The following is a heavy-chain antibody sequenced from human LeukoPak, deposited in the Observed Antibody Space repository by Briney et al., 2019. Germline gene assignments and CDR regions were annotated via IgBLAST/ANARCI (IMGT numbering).Heavy chain of an antibody. Sequence: ASVKVSCKASGYTFIGYYMHWVRQAPGQGLEWMGRINPNSGGTNYAQKFQGRVTMTRDTSISTAYMELSRLRSDDTAVYYCARDFLVPAAPYNWFDPWGQGTLVTVSS. D-gene: IGHD2-2*01. CDR1: GYTFIGYY. V-gene: IGHV1-2*06. CDR2: INPNSGGT. J-gene: IGHJ5*02. CDR3: ARDFLVPAAPYNWFDP.